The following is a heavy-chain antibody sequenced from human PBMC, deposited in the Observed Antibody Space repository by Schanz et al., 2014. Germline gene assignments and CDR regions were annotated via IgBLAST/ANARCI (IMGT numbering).Heavy chain of an antibody. CDR2: LYIRST. CDR3: VAAQSDYGEFELDY. J-gene: IGHJ4*02. V-gene: IGHV3-66*03. CDR1: GFTVNTNY. Sequence: EVQLVESGGGLIHPGGSLRLSCAVSGFTVNTNYMTWVRQAPGKGLECVSILYIRSTYYADSVKGRFIISRDNSKNTLFLQMDSLRGDDAALYYCVAAQSDYGEFELDYWGQGTLVSVSS. D-gene: IGHD4-17*01.